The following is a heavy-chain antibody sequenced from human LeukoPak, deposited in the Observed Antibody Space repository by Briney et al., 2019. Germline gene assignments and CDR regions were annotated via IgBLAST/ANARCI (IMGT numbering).Heavy chain of an antibody. CDR2: IWYDGSNK. V-gene: IGHV3-33*01. CDR3: ARAPERYSSSWYYFDY. D-gene: IGHD6-13*01. Sequence: GGSLRLSCAASGFTFSSYGMHWVRQAPGKGLEWVAVIWYDGSNKYYADSVKGRFTISRDNSKNTLYLQKNSLRAEDTAVYYCARAPERYSSSWYYFDYWGQGTLVTVSS. J-gene: IGHJ4*02. CDR1: GFTFSSYG.